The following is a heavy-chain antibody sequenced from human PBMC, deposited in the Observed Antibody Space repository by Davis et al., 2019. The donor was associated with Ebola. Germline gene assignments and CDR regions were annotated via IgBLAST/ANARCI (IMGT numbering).Heavy chain of an antibody. V-gene: IGHV4-34*01. D-gene: IGHD1-26*01. J-gene: IGHJ4*02. CDR2: INHSGST. CDR3: ARLVGATSPYFDY. CDR1: GGSFSGYY. Sequence: SETLSLTCAVYGGSFSGYYWSWIRQPPGKGLEWIGEINHSGSTNYNPSLKSRVTISVDTSKNQFSLKLSSVTAADTAVYYCARLVGATSPYFDYWGQGTLVTVSS.